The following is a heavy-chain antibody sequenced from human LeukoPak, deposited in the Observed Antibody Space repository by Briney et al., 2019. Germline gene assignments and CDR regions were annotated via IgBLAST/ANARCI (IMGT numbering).Heavy chain of an antibody. CDR3: ARLDCSGGSCVLDY. Sequence: GGSLKISCKGSGYRFTSYWIGWGRQMPGKGLEWMGIIYPGDSDTRYSPSFQGQVTISADKSISTAYLQWSSLKASDTAMYYCARLDCSGGSCVLDYWGQGTLVTVSS. CDR1: GYRFTSYW. CDR2: IYPGDSDT. D-gene: IGHD2-15*01. J-gene: IGHJ4*02. V-gene: IGHV5-51*01.